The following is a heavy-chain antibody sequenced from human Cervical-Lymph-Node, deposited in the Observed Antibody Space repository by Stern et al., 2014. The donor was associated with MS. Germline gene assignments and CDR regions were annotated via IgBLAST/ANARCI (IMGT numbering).Heavy chain of an antibody. V-gene: IGHV1-24*01. CDR2: FDPEDGEH. CDR1: GYTLTELS. CDR3: ATDRDDFRSGYSAPTKGYGLDV. J-gene: IGHJ6*02. D-gene: IGHD3-3*01. Sequence: VQLVQSGAEVKKPGASVKVSCKVSGYTLTELSMHWVRQAPGKWLEWMGGFDPEDGEHIYAQKFQGRVTMTEDTSTDTAYMELSSLRSEDTAVYYCATDRDDFRSGYSAPTKGYGLDVWGQGTTVTVTS.